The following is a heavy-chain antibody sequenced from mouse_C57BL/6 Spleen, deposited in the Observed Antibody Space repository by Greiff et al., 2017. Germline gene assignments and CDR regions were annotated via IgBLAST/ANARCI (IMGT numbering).Heavy chain of an antibody. V-gene: IGHV7-3*01. D-gene: IGHD1-1*01. CDR1: GFTFPDYY. CDR3: ARSPFITTVVARYYAMDY. Sequence: EVKLVESGGGLVQPGGSLSLSCAASGFTFPDYYMSWVRQPPGKALEWLGFIRNKANGYTTEYSASVKGRFTISRDNSQSILYLQMNALRAEDSATYYCARSPFITTVVARYYAMDYWGQGTSVTVSS. J-gene: IGHJ4*01. CDR2: IRNKANGYTT.